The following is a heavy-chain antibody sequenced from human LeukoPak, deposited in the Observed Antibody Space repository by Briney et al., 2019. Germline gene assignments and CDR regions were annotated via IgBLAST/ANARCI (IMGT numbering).Heavy chain of an antibody. CDR3: ARQYVDTAMGHFDY. Sequence: GGSLRLSCAASGFTFSSYAMSWVRQAPGKGLEWVSAISGSGGSTYYADSVKGRFTISRDSSKNTLYLQMNSLRAEDTAVYYCARQYVDTAMGHFDYWGQGTLVTVSS. D-gene: IGHD5-18*01. CDR1: GFTFSSYA. J-gene: IGHJ4*02. V-gene: IGHV3-23*01. CDR2: ISGSGGST.